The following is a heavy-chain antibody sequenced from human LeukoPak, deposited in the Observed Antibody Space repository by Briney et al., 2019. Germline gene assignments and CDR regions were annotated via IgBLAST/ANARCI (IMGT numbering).Heavy chain of an antibody. Sequence: ASVKVSCKAPGYTLSAWNMNWVRQAPGQGLEWMGWINPSSGGTVYAQKFQGRVTMTSDTSISTVYMELTSLRSDDTAVYFCARGERDYWGQGTLVTVSS. CDR1: GYTLSAWN. J-gene: IGHJ4*02. V-gene: IGHV1-2*02. D-gene: IGHD1-1*01. CDR3: ARGERDY. CDR2: INPSSGGT.